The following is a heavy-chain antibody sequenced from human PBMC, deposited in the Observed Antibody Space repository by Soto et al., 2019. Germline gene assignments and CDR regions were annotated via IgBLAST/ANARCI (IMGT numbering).Heavy chain of an antibody. CDR3: ARERGYYHDASGPFDY. V-gene: IGHV6-1*01. CDR2: TYFRSQWFN. CDR1: EASSSRNNAA. D-gene: IGHD3-22*01. Sequence: PSQTLSLTFAISEASSSRNNAAWSCISQCPSRGLEWLGRTYFRSQWFNDSAVSVKGRILINPDTSKNHFSLHLNSVTPEDTAVYYCARERGYYHDASGPFDYWGQGTLVTVSS. J-gene: IGHJ4*02.